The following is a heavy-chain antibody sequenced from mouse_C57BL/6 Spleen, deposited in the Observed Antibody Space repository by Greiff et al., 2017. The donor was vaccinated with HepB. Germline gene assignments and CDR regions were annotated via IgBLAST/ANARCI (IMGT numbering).Heavy chain of an antibody. CDR1: GYTFTDYY. D-gene: IGHD1-1*01. V-gene: IGHV1-19*01. CDR2: INPYNGGT. Sequence: VQLQQSGPVLVKPGASVKMSCKASGYTFTDYYMNWVKQSHGKSLEWIGVINPYNGGTSYNQKFKGKATLTVDKSSSTAYMELNSLTSEDSAVYYCARRDYYGLYAMDYWGQGTSVTVSS. J-gene: IGHJ4*01. CDR3: ARRDYYGLYAMDY.